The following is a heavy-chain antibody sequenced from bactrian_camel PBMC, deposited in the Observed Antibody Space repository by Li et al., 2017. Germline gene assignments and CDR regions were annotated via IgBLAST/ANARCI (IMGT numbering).Heavy chain of an antibody. CDR2: ISSSGTIT. CDR3: LSPTTPSCSGGDCYADFAY. D-gene: IGHD2*01. J-gene: IGHJ6*01. V-gene: IGHV3S25*01. Sequence: QLVESGGGSVQAGGSLRLSCAASGYTYNRNCMAWVRQAPGKGLEWVSSISSSGTITSYADSVKGRFTISRDNAKNTVHLQMNSLKPDDTAVYYCLSPTTPSCSGGDCYADFAYLGQGTQVTVS. CDR1: GYTYNRNC.